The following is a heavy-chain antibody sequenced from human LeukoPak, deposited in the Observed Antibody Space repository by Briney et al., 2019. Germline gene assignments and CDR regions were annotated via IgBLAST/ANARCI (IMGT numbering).Heavy chain of an antibody. D-gene: IGHD6-19*01. CDR3: ARDSYSSGWNAFDI. CDR2: ISSSGGST. Sequence: SGGSLRLSCAASGFVFRSYAMSWVRQAPGKGLEWVSGISSSGGSTYHADSVRGRFTISRDNSKNTQYLQMNSLRAEDTAVYYCARDSYSSGWNAFDIWGQGTMVTVSS. V-gene: IGHV3-23*01. J-gene: IGHJ3*02. CDR1: GFVFRSYA.